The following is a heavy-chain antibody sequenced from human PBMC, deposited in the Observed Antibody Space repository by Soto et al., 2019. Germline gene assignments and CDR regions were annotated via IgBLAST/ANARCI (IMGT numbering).Heavy chain of an antibody. CDR1: GGTFSSYT. CDR2: IIPILGIA. D-gene: IGHD3-10*01. Sequence: QVQLVQSGAEVKKPGSSVKVSCKASGGTFSSYTISWVRQAPGQGLEWMGRIIPILGIANYAQKFQGRVTITADKSTSTAYMELSSRRSEDTTVYYCARATGAPMGRGGEYYYGMDVWGQGTTVTVSS. V-gene: IGHV1-69*02. CDR3: ARATGAPMGRGGEYYYGMDV. J-gene: IGHJ6*02.